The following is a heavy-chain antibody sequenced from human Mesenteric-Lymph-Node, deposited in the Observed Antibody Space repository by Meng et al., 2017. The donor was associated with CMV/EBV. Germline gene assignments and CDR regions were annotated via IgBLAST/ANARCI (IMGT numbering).Heavy chain of an antibody. V-gene: IGHV4-34*01. CDR1: GGSFSGYY. CDR2: INDSAIT. D-gene: IGHD3-10*01. Sequence: SETLSLTCAVYGGSFSGYYWSWIRQPPGKGLEWIGEINDSAITYYNPSLKSRVTMSVDTSRNQLSLHLTSVTAADTAVYYCARDRTMVRTYGMDVWGQGTTVTVSS. CDR3: ARDRTMVRTYGMDV. J-gene: IGHJ6*02.